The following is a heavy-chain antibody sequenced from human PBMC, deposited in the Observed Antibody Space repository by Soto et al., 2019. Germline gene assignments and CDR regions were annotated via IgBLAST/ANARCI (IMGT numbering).Heavy chain of an antibody. V-gene: IGHV4-59*08. J-gene: IGHJ4*02. CDR3: ARLDSSRVYFDY. D-gene: IGHD6-13*01. Sequence: SETLCLTWSVSGGSSSTYYWSWIRQPPGQGLEWIGYIYYSGSTNYNPSLKSRVTISLDTSKNQFSLKLSSVTAADSAVYYCARLDSSRVYFDYWGQGTQLTVSS. CDR2: IYYSGST. CDR1: GGSSSTYY.